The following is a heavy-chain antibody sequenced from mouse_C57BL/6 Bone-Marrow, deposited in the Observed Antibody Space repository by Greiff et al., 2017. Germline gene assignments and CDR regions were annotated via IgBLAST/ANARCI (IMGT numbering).Heavy chain of an antibody. CDR2: IHPSDSDT. CDR1: GYTFTSYW. CDR3: AIRWLPAWVAY. D-gene: IGHD2-2*01. J-gene: IGHJ3*01. V-gene: IGHV1-74*01. Sequence: VQLQQPGAELVKPGASVKVSCKASGYTFTSYWMHWVKQRPGQGLEWIGRIHPSDSDTNYNQKFKGKATLTVDKSSSTAYMQLSSLTSEDSAVYYCAIRWLPAWVAYWGQGTLVTVSA.